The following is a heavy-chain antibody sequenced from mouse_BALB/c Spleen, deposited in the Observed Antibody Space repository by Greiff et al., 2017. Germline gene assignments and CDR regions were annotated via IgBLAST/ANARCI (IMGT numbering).Heavy chain of an antibody. CDR3: AREGVDSSGPDY. V-gene: IGHV5-4*02. CDR1: GFTFSDYY. J-gene: IGHJ2*01. Sequence: LVESGGGLVKPGGSLKLSCAASGFTFSDYYMYWVRQTPEKRLEWVATISDGGSYTYYPDSVKGRFTISRDNAKNNLYLQMSSLKSEDTAMYYCAREGVDSSGPDYWGQGTTLTVSS. D-gene: IGHD3-2*01. CDR2: ISDGGSYT.